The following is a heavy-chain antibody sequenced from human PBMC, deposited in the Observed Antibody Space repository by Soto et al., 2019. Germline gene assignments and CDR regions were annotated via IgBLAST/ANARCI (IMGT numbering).Heavy chain of an antibody. CDR1: GFTFSDSY. J-gene: IGHJ3*02. D-gene: IGHD2-15*01. CDR3: ARVKRYHTGVVAADI. CDR2: ISNSGRTI. Sequence: QVQLVESGGGLVKPGGSLRLSCAASGFTFSDSYMSWIRQAPGKGLEWVSYISNSGRTIDYADSVKGRFTMSRDNAKNSLQLQMRRLRADDTAVDYCARVKRYHTGVVAADIWRQRTMVNVS. V-gene: IGHV3-11*01.